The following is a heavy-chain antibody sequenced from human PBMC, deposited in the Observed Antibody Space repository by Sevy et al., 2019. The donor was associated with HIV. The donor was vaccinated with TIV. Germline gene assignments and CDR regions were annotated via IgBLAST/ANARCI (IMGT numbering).Heavy chain of an antibody. D-gene: IGHD3-10*01. J-gene: IGHJ4*02. CDR2: INHSGST. V-gene: IGHV4-34*01. CDR1: GGSFSGYY. Sequence: SETLSLTCAVYGGSFSGYYWSWIRQPPGKGLEWIGEINHSGSTNYNPSLKSRVTISVDTSKNQFSLKLGSVTAADTAVYYCARGRGDGSGSYYGGYFDYWGQGTLVTVSS. CDR3: ARGRGDGSGSYYGGYFDY.